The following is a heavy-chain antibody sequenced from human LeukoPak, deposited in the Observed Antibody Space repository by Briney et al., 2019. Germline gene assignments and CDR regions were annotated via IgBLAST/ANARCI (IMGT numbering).Heavy chain of an antibody. CDR2: INSDGSST. CDR3: ARVDTAMVFDY. CDR1: GFTFSSYW. J-gene: IGHJ4*02. D-gene: IGHD5-18*01. V-gene: IGHV3-74*01. Sequence: PGGSLRLSCAASGFTFSSYWMHWLRQAPGKGLVWVSRINSDGSSTSYADSVKGRFTISRDNAKNTLYLQMNSLRAEDTGVYYCARVDTAMVFDYWGQGTLVTVSS.